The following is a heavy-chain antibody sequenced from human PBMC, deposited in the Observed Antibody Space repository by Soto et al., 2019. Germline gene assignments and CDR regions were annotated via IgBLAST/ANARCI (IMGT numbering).Heavy chain of an antibody. J-gene: IGHJ4*02. CDR3: AHVPYARHFDY. CDR2: IYWDDDK. D-gene: IGHD4-17*01. V-gene: IGHV2-5*02. CDR1: GFSLSTSGVG. Sequence: QITLKESGPPLVKPTQTLTLTCTFSGFSLSTSGVGVGWIRQPPGKALEWLALIYWDDDKRYSPSLKSRLTITQDTSKNQVVLTMTNMDPVDTATYYCAHVPYARHFDYWGQGTLVTVSS.